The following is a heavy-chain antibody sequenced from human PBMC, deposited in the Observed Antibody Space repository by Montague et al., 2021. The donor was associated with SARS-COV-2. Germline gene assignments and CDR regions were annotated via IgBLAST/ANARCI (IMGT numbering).Heavy chain of an antibody. CDR2: ISGSGGTT. CDR1: GLTFSNYA. V-gene: IGHV3-23*01. CDR3: ANPKGAFDI. Sequence: SMRISCAASGLTFSNYAMSWVRQAPGKGPECVSGISGSGGTTYYADSVKGRFTISRDNSKNTLYLQMNSLRAEDTAVYYCANPKGAFDIWGQGTMVTVSS. J-gene: IGHJ3*02.